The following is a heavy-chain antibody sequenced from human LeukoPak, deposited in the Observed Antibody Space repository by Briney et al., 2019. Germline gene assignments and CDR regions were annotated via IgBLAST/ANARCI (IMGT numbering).Heavy chain of an antibody. V-gene: IGHV1-46*01. J-gene: IGHJ6*02. Sequence: ASVKVSCKASGYTFTSYYMHWVRQAPGQGLEWMGIINPSGGSTSYAQKFQGRVTMTRDTSTSTVYMELSSLRSEDTAVYYCARGGYNWNYENHYYYGMDVWGQGTTVTVSS. CDR1: GYTFTSYY. CDR2: INPSGGST. D-gene: IGHD1-7*01. CDR3: ARGGYNWNYENHYYYGMDV.